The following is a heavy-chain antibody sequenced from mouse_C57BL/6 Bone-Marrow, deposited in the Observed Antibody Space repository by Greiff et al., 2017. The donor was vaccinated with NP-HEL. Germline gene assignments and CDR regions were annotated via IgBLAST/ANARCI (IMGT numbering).Heavy chain of an antibody. CDR3: ARRGITTVVRAMDY. V-gene: IGHV5-12*01. CDR2: ISNGGGST. J-gene: IGHJ4*01. CDR1: GFTFSDYY. D-gene: IGHD1-1*01. Sequence: EVNVVESGGGLVQPGGSLKLSCAASGFTFSDYYMYWVRQTPEKRLEWVAYISNGGGSTYYPDTVKGRFTISRDNAKNTLYLQMSRLKSEDTAMYYCARRGITTVVRAMDYWGQGTSVTVSS.